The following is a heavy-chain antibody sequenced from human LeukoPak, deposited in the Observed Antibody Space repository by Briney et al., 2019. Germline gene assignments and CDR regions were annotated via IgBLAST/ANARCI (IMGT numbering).Heavy chain of an antibody. CDR3: TKEGDIVVVPAMLGGAFDI. CDR2: IRYDGSNK. J-gene: IGHJ3*02. D-gene: IGHD2-2*01. CDR1: GFTFSSYG. Sequence: GGSLRLFCAASGFTFSSYGMHWVRQAPGKGLEWVAFIRYDGSNKFYADSVKGRFAISRDNSKNTLYLQMNRLRAEDTAVYYCTKEGDIVVVPAMLGGAFDIWGQGTMVTVSS. V-gene: IGHV3-30*02.